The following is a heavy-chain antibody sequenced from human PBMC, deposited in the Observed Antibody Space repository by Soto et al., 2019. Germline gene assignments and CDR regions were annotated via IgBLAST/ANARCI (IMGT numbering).Heavy chain of an antibody. CDR1: GASIGSSGYF. CDR2: ISYSGIK. CDR3: ARHQGEGWFDP. V-gene: IGHV4-39*01. Sequence: PSETLSLTCTVSGASIGSSGYFWAWIRQAPGKGLEWFGTISYSGIKYYNPSLRNRITISADSSKTQFSLTLSSVTAADTAVYFCARHQGEGWFDPWGQGTLVTVSS. D-gene: IGHD3-16*01. J-gene: IGHJ5*02.